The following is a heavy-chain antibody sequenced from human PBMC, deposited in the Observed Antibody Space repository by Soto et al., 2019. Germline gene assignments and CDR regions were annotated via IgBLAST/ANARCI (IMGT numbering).Heavy chain of an antibody. V-gene: IGHV3-7*03. J-gene: IGHJ4*02. Sequence: GSLRLSCAASGFTFSSYWMSWVRQAPGKGLEWVANIKQDGSEKYYVDSVKGRFTISRDNAKNSLYLQMNSLRAEDTAVYYCAREYGKYYYDSSGYPDYWGQGTLVTVSS. CDR1: GFTFSSYW. CDR2: IKQDGSEK. D-gene: IGHD3-22*01. CDR3: AREYGKYYYDSSGYPDY.